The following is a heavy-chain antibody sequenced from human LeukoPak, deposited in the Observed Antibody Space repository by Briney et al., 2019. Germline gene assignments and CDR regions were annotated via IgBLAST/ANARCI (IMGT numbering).Heavy chain of an antibody. Sequence: ASVTVSCKVSGYTLTELSMHWVRQAPGKGLEWRGGFDPEDGETIYAQKFQGRVTMTEDTSTDTAYMELSSLRSEDTAVYYCARTNYYDSSGYYSHFDYWGQGTLVTVSS. CDR1: GYTLTELS. J-gene: IGHJ4*02. V-gene: IGHV1-24*01. CDR2: FDPEDGET. D-gene: IGHD3-22*01. CDR3: ARTNYYDSSGYYSHFDY.